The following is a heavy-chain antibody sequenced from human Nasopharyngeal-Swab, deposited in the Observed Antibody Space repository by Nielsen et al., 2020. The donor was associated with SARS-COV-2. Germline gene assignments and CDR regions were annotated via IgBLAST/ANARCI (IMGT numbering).Heavy chain of an antibody. D-gene: IGHD1-26*01. CDR3: ARHVGSGSGWYYFDY. J-gene: IGHJ4*02. CDR1: GASVSTDTYY. CDR2: IYYSGRT. V-gene: IGHV4-39*01. Sequence: SETLSLTCTVSGASVSTDTYYWGWVRQPPGKGLEWIATIYYSGRTYYNPSLKSRVTISVDTSKSQFSLKLNSVTAADTAVYYCARHVGSGSGWYYFDYWGQGTLSTVSS.